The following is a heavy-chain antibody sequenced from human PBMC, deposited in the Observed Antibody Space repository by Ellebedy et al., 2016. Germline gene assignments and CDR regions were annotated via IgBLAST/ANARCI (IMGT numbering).Heavy chain of an antibody. V-gene: IGHV3-9*01. J-gene: IGHJ4*02. CDR2: ISWDSAVI. CDR1: GFTFNDYA. Sequence: SLKISXAGSGFTFNDYALHWVRQAPGKGLEWVSGISWDSAVIGYGGSVKGRFTISKDSAKNYLYLQMNSLRPEDTAFYYCAKGTMDHFYHWGQGTQVTVSS. D-gene: IGHD4/OR15-4a*01. CDR3: AKGTMDHFYH.